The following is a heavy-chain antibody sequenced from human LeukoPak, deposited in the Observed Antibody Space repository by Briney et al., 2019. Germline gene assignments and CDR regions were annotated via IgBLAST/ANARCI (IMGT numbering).Heavy chain of an antibody. CDR1: GGSISSYY. CDR3: ARTQGSSGWYGAFDY. J-gene: IGHJ4*02. V-gene: IGHV4-59*01. CDR2: IYYSGST. D-gene: IGHD6-19*01. Sequence: PSQTLSLTCTVSGGSISSYYWSWIRQPPGKGLEWIGYIYYSGSTNYNPSLKSRVTISVDTSKNQFSLKLSSVTAADTAVYYCARTQGSSGWYGAFDYWGQGTLVTVSS.